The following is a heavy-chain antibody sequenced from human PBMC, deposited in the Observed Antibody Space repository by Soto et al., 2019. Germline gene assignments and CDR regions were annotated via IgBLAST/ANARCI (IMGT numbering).Heavy chain of an antibody. J-gene: IGHJ4*02. V-gene: IGHV1-46*01. D-gene: IGHD3-22*01. CDR3: ARVRYGYYDSSGYYPFDY. CDR1: GYTFTSYY. Sequence: ASVKVSFKAPGYTFTSYYMHWVRQAPGQGLEWMGIINPSGGSTSYAQKFQGSVTMTRDTSTSTVYMELSSLRSEDTAVYYCARVRYGYYDSSGYYPFDYWGQGTLVTVSS. CDR2: INPSGGST.